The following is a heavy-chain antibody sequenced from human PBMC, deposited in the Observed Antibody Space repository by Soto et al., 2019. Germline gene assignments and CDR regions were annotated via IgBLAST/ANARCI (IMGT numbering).Heavy chain of an antibody. J-gene: IGHJ4*02. D-gene: IGHD6-13*01. CDR3: ARLQAAAGDNDRTFDY. CDR2: IDPSDSYT. Sequence: EVQLVQSGAEVKKPGESLRISCKGSGYSFTSYWISWVRQMPGKGLEWMGRIDPSDSYTNYSPSFQGHVTITADKSISTACRQWSSLKASDTATYYCARLQAAAGDNDRTFDYWGQGTLVTVSS. V-gene: IGHV5-10-1*01. CDR1: GYSFTSYW.